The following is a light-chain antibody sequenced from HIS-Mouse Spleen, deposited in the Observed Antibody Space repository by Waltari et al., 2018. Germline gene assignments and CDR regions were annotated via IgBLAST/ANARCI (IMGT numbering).Light chain of an antibody. CDR2: DES. J-gene: IGKJ1*01. V-gene: IGKV1-8*01. CDR1: KGISSY. Sequence: AIRMTQSPSSLSASTGDRVTITCRASKGISSYLAWYQQKPGKAPSVLIYDESTLQSGVQSRFGGSGSGTDFTLTISCLQSEDFATYYCQQYYSYPRTFGQGTKVEIK. CDR3: QQYYSYPRT.